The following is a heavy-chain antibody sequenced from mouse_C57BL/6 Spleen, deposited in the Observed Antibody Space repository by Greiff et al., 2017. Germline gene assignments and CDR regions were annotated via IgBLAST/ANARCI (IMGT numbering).Heavy chain of an antibody. D-gene: IGHD2-3*01. CDR1: GYTFTSYW. V-gene: IGHV1-69*01. CDR3: ARDDGYAYFDY. CDR2: IDPSDSYT. J-gene: IGHJ2*01. Sequence: QVQLQQPGAELVMPGASVKLSCKASGYTFTSYWMHWVKQRPGQGLEWIGEIDPSDSYTNYNQKFKGKSTLTVDKSSSTAYMQLSSLTSEDSAVYYCARDDGYAYFDYWGQGTTLTVSS.